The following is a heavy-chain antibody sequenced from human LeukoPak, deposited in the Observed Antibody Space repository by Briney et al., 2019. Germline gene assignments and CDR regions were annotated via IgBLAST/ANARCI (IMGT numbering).Heavy chain of an antibody. J-gene: IGHJ4*02. D-gene: IGHD6-19*01. V-gene: IGHV3-23*01. CDR2: ISGSGDTA. Sequence: GGSLRLSCAASGFTFNNYAMIWVRQAPGKGLEGVSGISGSGDTAYYADSVKGRFTISRDNSKNTLYLQMNSLRAEDTAVYYCAKTNTYTSGWYMNYWGQGTLVTVSS. CDR3: AKTNTYTSGWYMNY. CDR1: GFTFNNYA.